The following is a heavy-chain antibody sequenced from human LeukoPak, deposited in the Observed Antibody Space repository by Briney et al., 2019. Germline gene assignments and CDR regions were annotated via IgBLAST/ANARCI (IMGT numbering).Heavy chain of an antibody. J-gene: IGHJ5*02. CDR3: ARADYGDYVFDP. D-gene: IGHD4-17*01. Sequence: ASVKVSCKASGYTFTSYAMHWVRQAPGQRLEWMGWINAGNGNTKYSQKFQGRVTITRDTSASTAYMELSSLRSEDTAVYYCARADYGDYVFDPWGQGTLVTVSS. CDR2: INAGNGNT. CDR1: GYTFTSYA. V-gene: IGHV1-3*01.